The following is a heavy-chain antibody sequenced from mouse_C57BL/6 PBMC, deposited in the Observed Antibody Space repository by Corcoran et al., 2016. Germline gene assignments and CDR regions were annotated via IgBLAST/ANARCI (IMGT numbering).Heavy chain of an antibody. CDR3: ARPYYDYDKDYAMDY. CDR2: INTYSGVP. Sequence: QIQLVQSGPELKKPGETVKISCKASGYTFTTYGMSWVKQAPGKGLKWMGWINTYSGVPTYADDFKGRFAFSLETSASTAYLQINNLKNEDMATYFCARPYYDYDKDYAMDYWGQGTSVTVSS. J-gene: IGHJ4*01. V-gene: IGHV9-3*01. D-gene: IGHD2-4*01. CDR1: GYTFTTYG.